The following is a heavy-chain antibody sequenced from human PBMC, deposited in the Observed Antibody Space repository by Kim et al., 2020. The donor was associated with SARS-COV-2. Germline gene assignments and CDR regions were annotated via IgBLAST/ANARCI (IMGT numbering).Heavy chain of an antibody. Sequence: SETLSLTCTVSGGSVSSGSYYWSWIRQPPGKGLEWIGYIYYSGSTNYNPSLKSRVTISVDTSKNQFSLKLSSVTAADTAVYYCARVRAVADWYYFDYWGQGTLVTVSS. CDR2: IYYSGST. CDR1: GGSVSSGSYY. CDR3: ARVRAVADWYYFDY. V-gene: IGHV4-61*01. J-gene: IGHJ4*02. D-gene: IGHD6-19*01.